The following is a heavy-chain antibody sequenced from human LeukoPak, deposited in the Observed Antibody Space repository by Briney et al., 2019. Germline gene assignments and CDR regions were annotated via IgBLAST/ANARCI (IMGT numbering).Heavy chain of an antibody. CDR3: TTDQWLVQYFDY. V-gene: IGHV3-15*01. Sequence: GGSLRLSCAASGFTSSNAWMSWVRQAPGKGLEWVGRIKSKTDGGTTDYAAPVKGRFTISRDDSKNTLYLQMNSLKTEDTAVYYCTTDQWLVQYFDYWGQGTLVTVSS. J-gene: IGHJ4*02. CDR1: GFTSSNAW. CDR2: IKSKTDGGTT. D-gene: IGHD6-19*01.